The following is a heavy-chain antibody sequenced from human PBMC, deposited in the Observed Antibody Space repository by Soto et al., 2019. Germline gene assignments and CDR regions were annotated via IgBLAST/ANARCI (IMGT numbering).Heavy chain of an antibody. Sequence: SETLSLTCTVSGGSISSSSYYWGWIRQPPGKGLEWIGSIYYSGSTYYNPSLKSRVTISVDTSKNQFSLKLSSVTAADTAVYYCATTGYSYGYSYPYYYYGMDVWGQGTTVTVS. J-gene: IGHJ6*02. CDR1: GGSISSSSYY. V-gene: IGHV4-39*01. CDR3: ATTGYSYGYSYPYYYYGMDV. CDR2: IYYSGST. D-gene: IGHD5-18*01.